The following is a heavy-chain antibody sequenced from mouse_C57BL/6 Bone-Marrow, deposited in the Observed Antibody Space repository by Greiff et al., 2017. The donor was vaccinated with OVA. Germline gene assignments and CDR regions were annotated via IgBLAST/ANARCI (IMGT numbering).Heavy chain of an antibody. CDR1: GYTFTSYW. Sequence: QVQLQQPGAELVKPGASVKMSCKASGYTFTSYWIPWVQQRPGHGLEWIGDIYPGSGSTNYNEKFKSKATLTVAPSSSTAYMQLSSLTSEDSAVYYCARGGHRRPWFAYWGQGTRVTVSA. D-gene: IGHD3-1*01. V-gene: IGHV1-55*01. CDR3: ARGGHRRPWFAY. J-gene: IGHJ3*01. CDR2: IYPGSGST.